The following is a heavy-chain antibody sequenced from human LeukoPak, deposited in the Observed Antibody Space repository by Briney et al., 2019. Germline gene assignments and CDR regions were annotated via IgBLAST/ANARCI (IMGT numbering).Heavy chain of an antibody. CDR3: AKKKGSGSYRPDDAFDI. Sequence: GGSLRLSCAASGFTFSSYAMSWVRQAPGKGLEWVSAISGSGGSTYYADSVKGRFTISRDNSKNTLYLQMNSLRAEDTAVYYCAKKKGSGSYRPDDAFDIWGQGTMVTVSS. J-gene: IGHJ3*02. CDR1: GFTFSSYA. CDR2: ISGSGGST. D-gene: IGHD1-26*01. V-gene: IGHV3-23*01.